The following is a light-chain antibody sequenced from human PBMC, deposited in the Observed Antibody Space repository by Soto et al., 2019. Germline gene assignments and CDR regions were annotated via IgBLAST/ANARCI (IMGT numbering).Light chain of an antibody. V-gene: IGLV2-14*01. J-gene: IGLJ1*01. CDR3: NSHASSGFRV. CDR2: EVS. CDR1: SSDVGGYNH. Sequence: QSALTQPASVSGSPGQSITISCTGTSSDVGGYNHVSWYQHHPGKAPKLMIYEVSNRPSGVSNRFSGSKSGYTASLTISGLQAEDEADYYYNSHASSGFRVFGTGTKLTVL.